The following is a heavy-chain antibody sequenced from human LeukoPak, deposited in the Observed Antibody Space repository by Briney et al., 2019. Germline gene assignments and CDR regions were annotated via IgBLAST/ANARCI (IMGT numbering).Heavy chain of an antibody. Sequence: GGSLRLPCAASGFTFSSYWMSWVRQAPGKGLEWVANIKQDGSEKYYVDSVKGRFTISRDNAKNSLYLQMNSLRAEDTAVYYCAARVPAARDKSAFDIWGQGTMVTVSS. CDR1: GFTFSSYW. J-gene: IGHJ3*02. CDR2: IKQDGSEK. D-gene: IGHD2-2*01. CDR3: AARVPAARDKSAFDI. V-gene: IGHV3-7*01.